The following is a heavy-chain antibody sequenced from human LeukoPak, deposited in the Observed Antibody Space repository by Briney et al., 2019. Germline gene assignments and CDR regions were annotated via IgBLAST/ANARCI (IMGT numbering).Heavy chain of an antibody. CDR1: GYTFIGYY. D-gene: IGHD3-22*01. CDR3: ARDLKMYYYDSSGYSDFDY. V-gene: IGHV1-2*06. CDR2: INPNSGGT. Sequence: ASVKVSCKASGYTFIGYYMHWVRQAPGQGLEWVGRINPNSGGTNYAQKFQGRVTMTRDTSISTAYMELSRLRSDDTAVYYCARDLKMYYYDSSGYSDFDYWGQGTLVTVSS. J-gene: IGHJ4*02.